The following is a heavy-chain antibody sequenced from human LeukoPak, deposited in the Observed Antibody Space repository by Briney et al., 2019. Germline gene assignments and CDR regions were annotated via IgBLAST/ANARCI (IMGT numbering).Heavy chain of an antibody. V-gene: IGHV3-23*01. J-gene: IGHJ4*02. D-gene: IGHD3-22*01. CDR3: AKAFGDSSSWYGYYDSSGYFDY. CDR2: ISGSGGST. Sequence: GSLRLSCAAPGFTFSSYAMSWVRQAPGKGLEWVSAISGSGGSTYYADSVKGRFTISRDNSKNTLYLQMNSLRAEDTAVYYCAKAFGDSSSWYGYYDSSGYFDYWGQGTLVTVSS. CDR1: GFTFSSYA.